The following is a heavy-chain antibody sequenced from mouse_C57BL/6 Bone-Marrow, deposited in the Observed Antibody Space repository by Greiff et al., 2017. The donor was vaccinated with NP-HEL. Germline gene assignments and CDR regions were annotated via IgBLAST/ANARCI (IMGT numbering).Heavy chain of an antibody. CDR2: ISYDGSN. V-gene: IGHV3-6*01. Sequence: EVKLQESGPGLVKPSQSLSLTCSVTGYSITSGYYWNWIRQFPGNKLEWMGYISYDGSNNYNPSLKNRISITRDTSKNQFFLKLNSVTTEDTATYYCARKSNYDYWGQGTTLTVSS. CDR1: GYSITSGYY. J-gene: IGHJ2*01. CDR3: ARKSNYDY. D-gene: IGHD2-5*01.